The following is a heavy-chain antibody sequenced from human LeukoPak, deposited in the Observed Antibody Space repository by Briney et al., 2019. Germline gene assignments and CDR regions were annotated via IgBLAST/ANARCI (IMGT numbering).Heavy chain of an antibody. CDR2: IYYSGST. Sequence: SETLSLTCTVSGGSISSSSYYWGWIRQPPGKGLEWIGSIYYSGSTYYNPSLKSRVTISVDTSKNQFSLKLSSVTAADTAVYYCARGAYDSSGYQLDYWGQGTLVTVSS. V-gene: IGHV4-39*07. CDR1: GGSISSSSYY. J-gene: IGHJ4*02. D-gene: IGHD3-22*01. CDR3: ARGAYDSSGYQLDY.